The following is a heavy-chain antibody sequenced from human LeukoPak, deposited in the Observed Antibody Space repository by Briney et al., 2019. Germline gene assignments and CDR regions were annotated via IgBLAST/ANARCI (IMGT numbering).Heavy chain of an antibody. CDR3: ARSLTGYGGVLDY. D-gene: IGHD4-23*01. CDR2: IYSGGNT. CDR1: GFTFSSYS. J-gene: IGHJ4*02. Sequence: GGSLRLSCAASGFTFSSYSMNWVRQAPGKGLEWVSVIYSGGNTNYADSVKGRFTISRDTSKNTLYLQMNSLRAEDTAVYYCARSLTGYGGVLDYWGQGTLVTVSS. V-gene: IGHV3-66*01.